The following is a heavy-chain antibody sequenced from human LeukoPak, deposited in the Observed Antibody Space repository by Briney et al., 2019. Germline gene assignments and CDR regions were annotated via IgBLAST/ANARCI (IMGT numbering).Heavy chain of an antibody. CDR3: ARDGDSGGYYYGPFDN. Sequence: GGSLRLSCAASGVTFSLFGMTWVRQAPGEGLEWISYISSSRRTINYADSVKGRFTISRDNAKNSLYLQMNNLRAEDTAVYYCARDGDSGGYYYGPFDNWGQGTLVTVSS. CDR1: GVTFSLFG. J-gene: IGHJ4*02. D-gene: IGHD3-22*01. V-gene: IGHV3-48*04. CDR2: ISSSRRTI.